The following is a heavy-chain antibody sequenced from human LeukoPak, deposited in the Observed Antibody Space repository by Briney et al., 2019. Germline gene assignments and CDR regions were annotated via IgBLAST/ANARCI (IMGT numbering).Heavy chain of an antibody. D-gene: IGHD5-18*01. Sequence: ASVKVSCKASGYTFTSYDINWVRQATGQGLEWMGWMNPNSGNTGYAQKFQGRVTMTRNTSISTAYMELSSLSSEDTAVYYCARRIQLWSHHPYYYYYMDVWGKGTTVTVSS. CDR3: ARRIQLWSHHPYYYYYMDV. V-gene: IGHV1-8*01. CDR1: GYTFTSYD. J-gene: IGHJ6*03. CDR2: MNPNSGNT.